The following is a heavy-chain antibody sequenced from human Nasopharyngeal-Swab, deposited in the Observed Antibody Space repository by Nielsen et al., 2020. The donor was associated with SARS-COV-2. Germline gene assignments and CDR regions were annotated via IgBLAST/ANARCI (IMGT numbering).Heavy chain of an antibody. J-gene: IGHJ6*02. Sequence: SCAIPGDSVSSTSTGWNWIRQSPTRGPEWLGRTYYGSKRYTDYAVSVKSRITINADTSKNQFSLQLNSVNPEDTAVYYCARGYLKSGMDVWGQGTTVTVSS. V-gene: IGHV6-1*01. D-gene: IGHD1-1*01. CDR3: ARGYLKSGMDV. CDR2: TYYGSKRYT. CDR1: GDSVSSTSTG.